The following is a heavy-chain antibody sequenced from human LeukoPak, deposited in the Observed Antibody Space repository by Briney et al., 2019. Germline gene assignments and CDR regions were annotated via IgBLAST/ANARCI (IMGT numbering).Heavy chain of an antibody. V-gene: IGHV4-30-2*01. Sequence: SQTLSLTCTVSGGSISSGGYYWSWIRQPPGKGLEWIGYISHSGSTYYNPSLKSRVTISVDRSKNQFSLKLSSVTAADTAVYYCARGLYYNSSGRYGMDVWGQGTTVTVSS. J-gene: IGHJ6*01. CDR1: GGSISSGGYY. CDR2: ISHSGST. CDR3: ARGLYYNSSGRYGMDV. D-gene: IGHD3-10*01.